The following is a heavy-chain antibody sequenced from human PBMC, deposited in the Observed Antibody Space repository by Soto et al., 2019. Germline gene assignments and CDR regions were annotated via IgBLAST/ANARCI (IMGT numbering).Heavy chain of an antibody. CDR2: IIPIFGTE. CDR1: GGTFSSYA. J-gene: IGHJ5*02. D-gene: IGHD4-17*01. V-gene: IGHV1-69*12. Sequence: QVQLVQSGAEVKKPGSSVKVSCKASGGTFSSYAISWVRQAPGQGLEWMGGIIPIFGTENYAQKFQGRVTINADEPTSTAYMELSSLRSEDTAVYYWARDGTTVGVPFDPWGQGTLVTVSS. CDR3: ARDGTTVGVPFDP.